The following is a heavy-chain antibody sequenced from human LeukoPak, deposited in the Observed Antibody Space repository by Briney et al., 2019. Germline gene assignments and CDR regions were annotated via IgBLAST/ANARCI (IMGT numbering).Heavy chain of an antibody. D-gene: IGHD2-15*01. CDR2: IYTSGSN. J-gene: IGHJ5*02. CDR3: ARGGPYCSGGGCYSRTSNWFDP. CDR1: GGSISSYY. Sequence: SETLSLTCTVSGGSISSYYWSWIRQPAGKGLEWIGRIYTSGSNNYNPSLKSRVTMSVDTSKNQFSLKLSSVTATDTAVYYCARGGPYCSGGGCYSRTSNWFDPWGQGTLVTVSS. V-gene: IGHV4-4*07.